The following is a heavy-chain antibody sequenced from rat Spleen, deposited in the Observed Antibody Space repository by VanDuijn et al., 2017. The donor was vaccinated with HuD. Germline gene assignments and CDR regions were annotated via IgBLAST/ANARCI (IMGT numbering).Heavy chain of an antibody. CDR2: IGFGGGST. V-gene: IGHV5-20*01. CDR1: GFTFSNYG. D-gene: IGHD1-6*01. CDR3: TRDRILRSTGFDY. J-gene: IGHJ2*01. Sequence: EVQLVESGGGLVHPGRSLKLSCVASGFTFSNYGMAWVRQAPTKGLEWVASIGFGGGSTYYRDSVKGRFTLSRDNAKSSLYLQMDSLRSEDTATYYCTRDRILRSTGFDYWGQGVMVTVSS.